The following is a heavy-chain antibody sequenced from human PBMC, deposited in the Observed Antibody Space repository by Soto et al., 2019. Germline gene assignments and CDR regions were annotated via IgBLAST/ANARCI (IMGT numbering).Heavy chain of an antibody. CDR1: GFTFSSYA. CDR2: ISYDGSNK. D-gene: IGHD6-13*01. J-gene: IGHJ6*02. Sequence: PGGSLRLFCAASGFTFSSYAMHWVRQAPRKGLEWVAVISYDGSNKYYADSVKGRFTISRDNSKNTLYLQMNSLRAEDTAVYYCAREFMSSWYSYYGMDVWGQGTTVTVSS. V-gene: IGHV3-30-3*01. CDR3: AREFMSSWYSYYGMDV.